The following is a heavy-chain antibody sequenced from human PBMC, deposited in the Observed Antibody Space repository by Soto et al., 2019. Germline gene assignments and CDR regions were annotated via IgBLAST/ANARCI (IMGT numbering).Heavy chain of an antibody. CDR1: NGSISSSGYY. CDR2: IYYSGST. V-gene: IGHV4-31*03. D-gene: IGHD6-6*01. J-gene: IGHJ5*02. CDR3: AGGSSKSWFDP. Sequence: SETLSLTCNVSNGSISSSGYYWSWIRQHPGQGLEWIGYIYYSGSTYYNPSLKSRVTISVDTSKNQFSLKLGSVTAADTAIYYCAGGSSKSWFDPGGQGTLVTVSS.